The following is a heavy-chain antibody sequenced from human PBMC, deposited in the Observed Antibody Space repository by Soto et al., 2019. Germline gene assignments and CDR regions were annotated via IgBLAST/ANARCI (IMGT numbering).Heavy chain of an antibody. CDR3: ARSGEWLRLGWFDP. D-gene: IGHD6-19*01. CDR1: GFTFSSYG. J-gene: IGHJ5*02. CDR2: IWYDGSNK. Sequence: QVQLVESGGGVVQPGRSLRLSCAASGFTFSSYGMHWVHQAPGKGLEWVAVIWYDGSNKYNADSVKGRFTISRDNSKNTLYLQMNSLRAEDTAVYYCARSGEWLRLGWFDPWGQGTLVTVSS. V-gene: IGHV3-33*01.